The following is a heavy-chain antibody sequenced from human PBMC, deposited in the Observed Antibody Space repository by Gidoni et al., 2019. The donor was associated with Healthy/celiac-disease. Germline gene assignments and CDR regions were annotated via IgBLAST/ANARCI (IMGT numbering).Heavy chain of an antibody. D-gene: IGHD3-9*01. V-gene: IGHV3-21*01. CDR3: ARVDVLRYFALDY. CDR2: SSSSSSYI. J-gene: IGHJ4*02. Sequence: EVQLVESGGGLVNPGWSLRLSWSAPGFTFSSYSMTWVRQAPGKVLEWVSSSSSSSSYIYYADSVKGRFTISRDNAKNSLYLQMNSLRAEDTAVYYCARVDVLRYFALDYWGQGTLVTVSS. CDR1: GFTFSSYS.